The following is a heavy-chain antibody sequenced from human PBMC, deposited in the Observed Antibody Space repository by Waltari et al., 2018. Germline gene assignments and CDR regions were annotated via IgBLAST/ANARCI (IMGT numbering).Heavy chain of an antibody. D-gene: IGHD1-7*01. J-gene: IGHJ4*02. CDR3: ARPNWNYESYFDY. CDR1: GGPLSSSSYD. CDR2: IYYSGST. Sequence: LQLQESGPGLVKPSETLSLTCTVSGGPLSSSSYDWGWIRQPPGKGLEWIGSIYYSGSTYYNPSLKSRVTISVDTSKNQFSLKLSSVTAADTAVYYCARPNWNYESYFDYWGQGTLVTVSS. V-gene: IGHV4-39*01.